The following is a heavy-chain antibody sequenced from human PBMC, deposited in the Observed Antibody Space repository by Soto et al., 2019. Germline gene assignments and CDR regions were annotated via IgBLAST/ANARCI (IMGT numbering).Heavy chain of an antibody. J-gene: IGHJ4*02. CDR2: IGDDTAHI. V-gene: IGHV3-21*01. D-gene: IGHD3-3*01. CDR3: ARDQRFLRHGFSDF. Sequence: EVQLVESGGGLVKPGGSLRLSCTASGFNFGGHSMNWFRHAPGKGLEWVSSIGDDTAHIYYADSVRGRFTISRDNADNSLYLQMNSLRAEDSGIYYCARDQRFLRHGFSDFWGQGALVTVSS. CDR1: GFNFGGHS.